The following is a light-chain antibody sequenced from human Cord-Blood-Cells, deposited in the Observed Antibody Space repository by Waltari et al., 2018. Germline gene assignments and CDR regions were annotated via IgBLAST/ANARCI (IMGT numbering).Light chain of an antibody. CDR1: RTNTGAGYD. J-gene: IGLJ2*01. Sequence: QAVLTQPPPLFGLPGTRVTNSRTGTRTNTGAGYDVHWYQQLPGTAPKLLSYGNSNRPSGVPDRFSGSKSGTSASLAITGLQAEDEADYYCQSYDSSVVFGGGTKLTVL. V-gene: IGLV1-40*01. CDR3: QSYDSSVV. CDR2: GNS.